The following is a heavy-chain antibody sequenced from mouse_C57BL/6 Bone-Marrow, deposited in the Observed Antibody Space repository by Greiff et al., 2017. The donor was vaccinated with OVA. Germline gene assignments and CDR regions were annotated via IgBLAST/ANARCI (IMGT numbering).Heavy chain of an antibody. D-gene: IGHD3-3*01. CDR1: GYTFTSYW. Sequence: VQLQQPGAELVKPGASVKLSCKASGYTFTSYWMHWVKQRPGRGLEWIGRIDPNSGGTKYNEKFKSKATLTVDKPSSTAYMQLSSLTSEASAVYYCARWGDAYFDVWGTGTTVTVSS. CDR3: ARWGDAYFDV. J-gene: IGHJ1*03. V-gene: IGHV1-72*01. CDR2: IDPNSGGT.